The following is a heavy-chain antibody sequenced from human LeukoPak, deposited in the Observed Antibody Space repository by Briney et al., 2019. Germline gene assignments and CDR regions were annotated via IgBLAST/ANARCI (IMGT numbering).Heavy chain of an antibody. V-gene: IGHV3-23*01. CDR2: ISGSGEST. CDR1: GCTFSSHA. CDR3: AKRGYSYGPDYLDS. Sequence: GGSLRLSCAASGCTFSSHAMIWVRQAPGKGLEWVSAISGSGESTSYTDSVKGRFVISSDKAKNTVYLQMSNLRAEDTAVYYCAKRGYSYGPDYLDSWGQGTLVTVSS. D-gene: IGHD5-18*01. J-gene: IGHJ4*02.